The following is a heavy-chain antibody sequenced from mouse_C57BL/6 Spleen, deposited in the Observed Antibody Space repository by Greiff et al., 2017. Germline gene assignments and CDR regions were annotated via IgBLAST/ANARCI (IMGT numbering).Heavy chain of an antibody. J-gene: IGHJ1*03. V-gene: IGHV1-64*01. Sequence: QVQLQQPGAELVKPGASVKLSCTASGYTFTSYWMHWVKQRPGQGLEWIGMIHPNSGSTNYNEKFKSKATLTVDKSSSTAYMQLSSLTSEDSAVYDCARGVNCDIDVWGKGTSVTVSS. CDR2: IHPNSGST. CDR1: GYTFTSYW. D-gene: IGHD4-1*01. CDR3: ARGVNCDIDV.